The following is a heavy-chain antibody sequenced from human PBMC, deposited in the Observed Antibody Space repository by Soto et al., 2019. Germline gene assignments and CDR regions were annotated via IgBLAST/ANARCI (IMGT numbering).Heavy chain of an antibody. Sequence: AETLSLTCAVSGGSMSSSNWWSWVRQLPGQGLEWIGEIYHSGSTNYKPSLTSRVTISVDKSKNQFSLKLSSVTAADTAVYYCARETWNYVGYDYHYGMYVWGQGTRVTVSS. V-gene: IGHV4-4*02. CDR1: GGSMSSSNW. D-gene: IGHD1-7*01. J-gene: IGHJ6*02. CDR2: IYHSGST. CDR3: ARETWNYVGYDYHYGMYV.